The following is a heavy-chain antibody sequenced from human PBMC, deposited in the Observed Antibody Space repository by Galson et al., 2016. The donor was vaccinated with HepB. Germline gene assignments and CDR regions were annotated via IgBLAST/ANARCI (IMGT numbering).Heavy chain of an antibody. CDR1: GYTFTKYG. D-gene: IGHD3-22*01. CDR2: SSAYIGNI. CDR3: ARGGDSSSGFCDY. J-gene: IGHJ4*02. Sequence: SVKVSCKASGYTFTKYGITWVRQAPGQGLEWMGWSSAYIGNINYSPKFQDRVTMTTDTSATTAYMELNSPRSDDTAVYYCARGGDSSSGFCDYWGQGTLVSVSS. V-gene: IGHV1-18*04.